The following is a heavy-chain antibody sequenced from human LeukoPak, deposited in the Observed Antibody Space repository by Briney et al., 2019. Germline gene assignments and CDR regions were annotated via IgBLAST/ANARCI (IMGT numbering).Heavy chain of an antibody. CDR3: ARGDYDFWSGYYVH. CDR1: GYLFSSYW. J-gene: IGHJ4*02. D-gene: IGHD3-3*01. V-gene: IGHV3-20*01. CDR2: NNWNSGST. Sequence: GGSVRLFCAVSGYLFSSYWMHGVSEAPGKGLVWVFGNNWNSGSTGYADSVKGRLTISRDNGKNALDLQMNSLRAEDTVLYHCARGDYDFWSGYYVHWGQGTLVTVSS.